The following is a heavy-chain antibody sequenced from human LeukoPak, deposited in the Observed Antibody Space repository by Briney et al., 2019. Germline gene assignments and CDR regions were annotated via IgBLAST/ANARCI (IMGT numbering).Heavy chain of an antibody. V-gene: IGHV4-59*12. Sequence: SETLSLTCTVSGGSISSYYWSWIRQPPGKGLEWIGYIYYSGSTNYNPSLKSRVTISVDTSKNQFSLKLNSVTAADTAVYYCARDSEHGGLCWGQGTLDTVSS. J-gene: IGHJ4*02. CDR3: ARDSEHGGLC. CDR1: GGSISSYY. CDR2: IYYSGST. D-gene: IGHD2-15*01.